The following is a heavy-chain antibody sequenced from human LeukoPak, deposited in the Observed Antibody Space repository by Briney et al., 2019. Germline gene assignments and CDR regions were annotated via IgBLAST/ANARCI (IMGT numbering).Heavy chain of an antibody. CDR1: GFTFDDYA. CDR2: ISWNSGSI. J-gene: IGHJ6*02. CDR3: AKDYGDYGKLYYYYGMDV. Sequence: GGSLRLSCAASGFTFDDYAMPWVRQAPGKGLEWVSGISWNSGSIGYADSVKGRFTISRDNAKNSLYLQVNSLRAEDTAFYCAKDYGDYGKLYYYYGMDVWGQGTTVTVSS. V-gene: IGHV3-9*01. D-gene: IGHD4-17*01.